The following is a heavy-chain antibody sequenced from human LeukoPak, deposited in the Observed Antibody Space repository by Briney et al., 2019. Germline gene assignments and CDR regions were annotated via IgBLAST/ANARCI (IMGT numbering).Heavy chain of an antibody. CDR3: ARHYYDSSGYYPLYFDY. V-gene: IGHV4-59*08. CDR1: GGSISSYY. J-gene: IGHJ4*02. CDR2: IYYSGST. D-gene: IGHD3-22*01. Sequence: PSETLSLTCIVSGGSISSYYWSWIRQPPGKGLEWIGYIYYSGSTKYNPSLKSRVTISVDTSKKQFSLKLSSVTAADTAVYYCARHYYDSSGYYPLYFDYWGQGTLVTVSS.